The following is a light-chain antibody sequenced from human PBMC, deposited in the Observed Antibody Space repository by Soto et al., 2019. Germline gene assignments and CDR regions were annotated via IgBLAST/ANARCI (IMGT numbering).Light chain of an antibody. CDR3: QHYVTSLTT. V-gene: IGKV3-20*01. J-gene: IGKJ1*01. CDR2: GAS. Sequence: EIVLTPSPFTLALSSIHIXSLFCEASQSVTSNYLAWYQQKPGQAPRLLIFGASIRATGIPDRFIGSGSGTDFTLTISRLEPEDFAVYYCQHYVTSLTTFGQGTKVDNK. CDR1: QSVTSNY.